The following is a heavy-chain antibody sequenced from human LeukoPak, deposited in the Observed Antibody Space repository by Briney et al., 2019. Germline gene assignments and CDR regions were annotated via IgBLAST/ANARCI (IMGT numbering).Heavy chain of an antibody. Sequence: GGSLRLSCTASGFTFGDYAMSWVRQAPGKGLEWVGFIRSKGYGGTIEYAASVKGRFIISRDDSKSIAYLQMNSLKTEDTAVYYCARKEHNYYYDSSGSRVGVREAEYFQHWGQGTLVTVSS. CDR1: GFTFGDYA. CDR3: ARKEHNYYYDSSGSRVGVREAEYFQH. J-gene: IGHJ1*01. D-gene: IGHD3-22*01. CDR2: IRSKGYGGTI. V-gene: IGHV3-49*04.